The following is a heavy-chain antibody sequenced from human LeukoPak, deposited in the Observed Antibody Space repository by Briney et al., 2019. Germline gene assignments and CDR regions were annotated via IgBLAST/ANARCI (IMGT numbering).Heavy chain of an antibody. Sequence: PSETLSLTCTVSGSISSGSYYWSWIRQPPGKGLEWIGYIYYTGTTNYNPSLKSRVTISVDTSKNQFSLKLSSVTAADTAVYYCARLKGYSSGWYPSYYFDYWGQGTLVTVSS. CDR3: ARLKGYSSGWYPSYYFDY. J-gene: IGHJ4*02. D-gene: IGHD6-19*01. CDR2: IYYTGTT. V-gene: IGHV4-61*01. CDR1: GSISSGSYY.